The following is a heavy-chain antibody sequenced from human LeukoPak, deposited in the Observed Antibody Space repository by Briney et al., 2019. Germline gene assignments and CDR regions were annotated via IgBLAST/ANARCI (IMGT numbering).Heavy chain of an antibody. V-gene: IGHV4-39*01. Sequence: SETLSLTCTVSGGSISSSSYYWGWIRQPPGKGLEWIGSIYYSGSTYYNPSLKSRVTISVATSKNQFSLKLSSVTAADTAVYYCARQVAVAGPRLDYWGQGTLVTVSS. CDR2: IYYSGST. J-gene: IGHJ4*02. CDR3: ARQVAVAGPRLDY. D-gene: IGHD6-19*01. CDR1: GGSISSSSYY.